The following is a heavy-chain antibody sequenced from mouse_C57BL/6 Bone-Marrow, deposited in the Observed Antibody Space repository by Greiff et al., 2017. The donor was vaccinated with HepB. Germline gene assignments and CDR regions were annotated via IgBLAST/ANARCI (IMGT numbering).Heavy chain of an antibody. CDR3: ARWWLGAMDY. CDR2: IHPNSGST. CDR1: GYTFTSYW. J-gene: IGHJ4*01. D-gene: IGHD1-1*02. Sequence: QVQLQQPGAELVKPGASVKLSCKASGYTFTSYWMHWVKQRPGQGLEWIGMIHPNSGSTNYNEKFKSKVTLTVDKSSSTAYMQLSSLTSEDSAVYYCARWWLGAMDYWGQGTSVTVSS. V-gene: IGHV1-64*01.